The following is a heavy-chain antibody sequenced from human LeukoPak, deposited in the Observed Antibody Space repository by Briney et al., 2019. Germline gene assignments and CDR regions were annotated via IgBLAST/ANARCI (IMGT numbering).Heavy chain of an antibody. J-gene: IGHJ4*02. CDR3: ARDWGDHNTEYYFDY. CDR2: ISYDGSNK. Sequence: TGRSLRLSCAASGFTFSSYAMHWVRQAPGKGLEWVAVISYDGSNKYYADSVKGRFTISRDNSKNTLYLQMNSLRAEDTAVYYCARDWGDHNTEYYFDYWGQGTLVTVSS. D-gene: IGHD3-16*01. CDR1: GFTFSSYA. V-gene: IGHV3-30-3*01.